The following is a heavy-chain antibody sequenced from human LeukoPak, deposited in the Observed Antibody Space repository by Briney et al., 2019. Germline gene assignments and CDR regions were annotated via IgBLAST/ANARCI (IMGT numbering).Heavy chain of an antibody. J-gene: IGHJ5*02. CDR2: IYYSGST. Sequence: SQTLSLTCTVSGGSISSGDYYWGWLRQPPGTGREGIGYIYYSGSTYYNPSLKSRVTISVDTSKNQFSLKLSSVTAADTAVYYCARGFLSPRDQDLDPWGQGTLVTVSS. CDR3: ARGFLSPRDQDLDP. CDR1: GGSISSGDYY. D-gene: IGHD2/OR15-2a*01. V-gene: IGHV4-30-4*01.